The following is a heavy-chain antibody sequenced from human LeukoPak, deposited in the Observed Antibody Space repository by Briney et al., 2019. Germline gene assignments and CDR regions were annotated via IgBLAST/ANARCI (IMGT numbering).Heavy chain of an antibody. V-gene: IGHV3-53*01. D-gene: IGHD3-22*01. J-gene: IGHJ4*02. CDR1: GFTVSSNY. CDR3: ARDKSYYDSSGYKAYFDY. CDR2: IYSGGST. Sequence: PGGSLRLSCAASGFTVSSNYMSWVRQAPGKGLEWVSVIYSGGSTYYADSVKGRFTISRDNSKNTLYLQMNSLRAEDTAVYYCARDKSYYDSSGYKAYFDYWGQGTLVTVSS.